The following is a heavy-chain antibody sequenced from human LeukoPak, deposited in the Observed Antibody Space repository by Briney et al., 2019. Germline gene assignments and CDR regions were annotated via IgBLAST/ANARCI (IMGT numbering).Heavy chain of an antibody. Sequence: GGSLRLSCAASGFTFDDYAMHWVRQTPGKGLEWVSGISWNSGSIGYADSVKGRFTISRDNSKNTLYLQMNSLRAEDTAVYYCAKAPPSSSWYYFDYWGQGTLVTVSS. J-gene: IGHJ4*02. V-gene: IGHV3-9*01. CDR2: ISWNSGSI. CDR1: GFTFDDYA. CDR3: AKAPPSSSWYYFDY. D-gene: IGHD6-13*01.